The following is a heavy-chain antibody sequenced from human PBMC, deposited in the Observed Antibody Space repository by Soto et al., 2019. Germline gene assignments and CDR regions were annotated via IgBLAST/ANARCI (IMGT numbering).Heavy chain of an antibody. CDR2: INPNSGGT. D-gene: IGHD3-10*01. Sequence: WASVKVSCKASGYTFTGYYMHWVRQAPGQGLEWMGWINPNSGGTNYAQKFQGRVTMTRDTSISTAYMELSRLRSDDTAVYYCASLGDSGSYLWSFDYWGQGTLVTVSS. CDR1: GYTFTGYY. V-gene: IGHV1-2*02. CDR3: ASLGDSGSYLWSFDY. J-gene: IGHJ4*02.